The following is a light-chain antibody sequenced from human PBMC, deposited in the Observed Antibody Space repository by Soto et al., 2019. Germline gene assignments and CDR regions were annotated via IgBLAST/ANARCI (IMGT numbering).Light chain of an antibody. Sequence: EIVLTQSPGTLSLSPGERATLSCRASQSVSNNYLAWYQQKPGQAPRLLIYGASNRATGIPDGFTGSGSGTDFTLTISRLEPEDFAVYYCHQYGSSPPTFGQGTKVDI. CDR2: GAS. J-gene: IGKJ1*01. CDR3: HQYGSSPPT. CDR1: QSVSNNY. V-gene: IGKV3-20*01.